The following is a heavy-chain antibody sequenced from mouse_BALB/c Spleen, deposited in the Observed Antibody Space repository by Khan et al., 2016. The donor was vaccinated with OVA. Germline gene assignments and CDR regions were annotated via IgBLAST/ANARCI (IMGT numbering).Heavy chain of an antibody. Sequence: VKLQESGAELVRPGVSVKISYKGSGYTFTDFSMHWVKQRHAMSLEWIGVISTYYGDADYNQKFKDKATMTVDKSSNTAYMDLARLTSEDSAIYYCARGAGGDRFLYWGQGTLVTVSA. J-gene: IGHJ3*01. CDR1: GYTFTDFS. D-gene: IGHD3-2*01. CDR3: ARGAGGDRFLY. V-gene: IGHV1S137*01. CDR2: ISTYYGDA.